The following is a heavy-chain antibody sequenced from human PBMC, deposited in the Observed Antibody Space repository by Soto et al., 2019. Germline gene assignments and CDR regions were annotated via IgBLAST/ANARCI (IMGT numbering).Heavy chain of an antibody. D-gene: IGHD3-3*01. V-gene: IGHV3-30*18. CDR2: ISYDGSNK. CDR1: G. CDR3: AKDLGGLRFLEWLLPTPYGMDV. Sequence: GVHGILQTPGRGLGWEAVISYDGSNKYYADSVKGRFNVSRDNSKNTLYLQMNSLRAEDTAVYYCAKDLGGLRFLEWLLPTPYGMDVWGQGTTVTVSS. J-gene: IGHJ6*02.